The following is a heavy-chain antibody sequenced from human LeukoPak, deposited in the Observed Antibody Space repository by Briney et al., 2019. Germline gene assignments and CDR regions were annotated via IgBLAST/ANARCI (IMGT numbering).Heavy chain of an antibody. CDR3: ARVDSGYDSSIYYYYYYMDV. Sequence: SETLSLTCTVSGYSISSGYYWGWIRQPPGKGLVYIGSMSHSGSTYYNPSLKSRVIISVDTSKNQFSLKLSSVTAADTAVYYCARVDSGYDSSIYYYYYYMDVWGKGTTVTISS. CDR1: GYSISSGYY. J-gene: IGHJ6*03. D-gene: IGHD5-12*01. CDR2: MSHSGST. V-gene: IGHV4-38-2*02.